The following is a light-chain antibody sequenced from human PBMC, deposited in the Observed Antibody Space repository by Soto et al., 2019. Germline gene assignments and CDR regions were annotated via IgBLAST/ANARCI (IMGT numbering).Light chain of an antibody. V-gene: IGLV2-8*01. Sequence: QSVLTQPPSASGSPGQSVTISCTGTSSDVGKYDYVSWFQHHPGKAPKLIIYEVSKRPSGVPDRFSGSKSGSTASLTVSGLQTEDEADYYCNSYVAGRYTYVFGTGTKVTVL. J-gene: IGLJ1*01. CDR2: EVS. CDR1: SSDVGKYDY. CDR3: NSYVAGRYTYV.